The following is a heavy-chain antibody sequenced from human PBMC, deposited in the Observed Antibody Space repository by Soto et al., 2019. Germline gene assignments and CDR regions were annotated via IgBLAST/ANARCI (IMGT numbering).Heavy chain of an antibody. CDR1: GYSISRGYY. V-gene: IGHV4-38-2*02. J-gene: IGHJ6*02. CDR3: ERDVTMVRGVISYYYYGMDV. D-gene: IGHD3-10*01. CDR2: IYHSGST. Sequence: SETLSLTCAVSGYSISRGYYWGWIRQPPGKGLEWIGSIYHSGSTYYNPSLKSRVTISVDTSKNQFSLKLSSVTAADTAVYYCERDVTMVRGVISYYYYGMDVWGQGTTVTVSS.